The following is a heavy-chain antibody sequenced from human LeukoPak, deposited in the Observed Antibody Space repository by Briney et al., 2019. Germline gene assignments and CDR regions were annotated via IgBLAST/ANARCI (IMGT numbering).Heavy chain of an antibody. CDR1: GFIFSNYW. J-gene: IGHJ4*02. Sequence: TGGSLRLSRAASGFIFSNYWMHWVRQAPGRGLVWVSRVNNDGSSTTYADSVKGRFTISRDNAKNTLYLQMNSLRAEDTAVYYCAKGGLRVTDYWGQGTLVTVSS. D-gene: IGHD5/OR15-5a*01. V-gene: IGHV3-74*03. CDR3: AKGGLRVTDY. CDR2: VNNDGSST.